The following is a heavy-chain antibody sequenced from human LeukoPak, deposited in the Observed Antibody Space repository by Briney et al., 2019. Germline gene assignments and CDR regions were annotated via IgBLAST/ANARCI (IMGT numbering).Heavy chain of an antibody. D-gene: IGHD5-18*01. CDR1: GGTFSSYA. CDR2: IIPIFGTA. Sequence: ASVKVSCEASGGTFSSYAVSWVRQAPGQGLEWMGGIIPIFGTANYAQKFQGRVTITADKSTSTAYMELSSLRSEDTAVYYCARYPPSLRFYTAMVTAPFDYWGQGTLVAVSS. CDR3: ARYPPSLRFYTAMVTAPFDY. J-gene: IGHJ4*02. V-gene: IGHV1-69*06.